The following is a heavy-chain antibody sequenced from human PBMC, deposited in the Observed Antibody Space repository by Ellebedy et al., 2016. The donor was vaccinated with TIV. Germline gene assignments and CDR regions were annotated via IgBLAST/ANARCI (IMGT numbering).Heavy chain of an antibody. V-gene: IGHV3-21*04. J-gene: IGHJ4*02. CDR1: GFTFSSYS. Sequence: PGGSLRLSCAASGFTFSSYSMNWVRQAPGKGLEWVSSISSSNHYIYYADSVKGRFTISRDNAKNSLYLQMNSLRAEDTAVYYCARSTGDYWGQGTLVTVSS. CDR2: ISSSNHYI. D-gene: IGHD1-14*01. CDR3: ARSTGDY.